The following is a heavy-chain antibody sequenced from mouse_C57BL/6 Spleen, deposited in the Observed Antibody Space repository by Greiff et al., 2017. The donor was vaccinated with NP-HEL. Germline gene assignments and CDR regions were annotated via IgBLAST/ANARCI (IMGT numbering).Heavy chain of an antibody. CDR3: ARETLAGTGGAWFAY. Sequence: QVQLKQSGAELMKPGASVKLSCKATGYTFTGYWIEWVKQRPGHGLEWIGEILPGSGSTNYNEKFKGKATFTADTSSNTAYMQLSSLTTEDSAIYYCARETLAGTGGAWFAYWGQGTLVTVSA. CDR1: GYTFTGYW. CDR2: ILPGSGST. J-gene: IGHJ3*01. V-gene: IGHV1-9*01. D-gene: IGHD4-1*01.